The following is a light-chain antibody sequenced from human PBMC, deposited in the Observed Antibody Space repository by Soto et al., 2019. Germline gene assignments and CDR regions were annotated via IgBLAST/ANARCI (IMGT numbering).Light chain of an antibody. J-gene: IGKJ2*01. Sequence: EIVLTQSPGTLSLSPGERATLSCRASQSVSSNYLAWYQQKPGQAPRLLFYGASTRATGIPNRFSGRGSGTDFTLTINRLEPEDFAVYICHLYGSSSHTFGQGTKLEIK. V-gene: IGKV3-20*01. CDR1: QSVSSNY. CDR3: HLYGSSSHT. CDR2: GAS.